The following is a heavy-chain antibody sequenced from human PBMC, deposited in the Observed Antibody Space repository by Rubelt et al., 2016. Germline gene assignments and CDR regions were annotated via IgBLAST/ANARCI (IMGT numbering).Heavy chain of an antibody. J-gene: IGHJ4*02. CDR1: GYTLTELS. D-gene: IGHD6-13*01. CDR3: ARRQQLGPFDY. Sequence: QVQLVQSGAEVKKPGASVKVSCKVSGYTLTELSMHWVRQAPGKGLEWMGGIIPIFGTATYAQKFQGRVTIIADESTSTAYMGLSSLRSEDTAVYYCARRQQLGPFDYWGQGTLVTVSS. V-gene: IGHV1-69*13. CDR2: IIPIFGTA.